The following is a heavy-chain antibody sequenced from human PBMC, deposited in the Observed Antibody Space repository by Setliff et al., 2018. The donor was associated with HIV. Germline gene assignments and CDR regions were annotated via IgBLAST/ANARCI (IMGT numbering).Heavy chain of an antibody. CDR2: MYHTGST. CDR3: ASRWPAMREFDY. D-gene: IGHD2-2*01. J-gene: IGHJ4*02. V-gene: IGHV4-38-2*01. Sequence: PSETLSLTCAVSGYSISSGCYWGWIRQPPGKGLEWIGSMYHTGSTYYSPSLNSRFTISVDTSKNQFSLKLRSVTAADTAVYYCASRWPAMREFDYWGQGTLVTVSS. CDR1: GYSISSGCY.